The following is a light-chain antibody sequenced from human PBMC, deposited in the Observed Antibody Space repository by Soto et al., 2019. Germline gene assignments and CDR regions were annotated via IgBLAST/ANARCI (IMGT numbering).Light chain of an antibody. CDR2: GAS. J-gene: IGKJ3*01. Sequence: EIVLTQSPGTLSLSPGERATLSCSASQSFSSSYLAGYQQKPGQAPRLLIYGASSRATGIPDRFSVSGSGTDFTLTISSLEPEDVAVYYCQHYGSALLTFGPGTKVDVK. CDR3: QHYGSALLT. CDR1: QSFSSSY. V-gene: IGKV3-20*01.